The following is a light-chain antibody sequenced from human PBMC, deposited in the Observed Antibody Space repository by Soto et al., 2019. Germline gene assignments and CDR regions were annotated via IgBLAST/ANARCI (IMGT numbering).Light chain of an antibody. CDR2: AAS. Sequence: DIRITQASASLSASVGDSVTITCRASPSISTYLNWYQQKPGIDPMLLIYAASSLQSGVPSRCGGSGAGTDLTLTITSLQPGDFSTLYCQQGYGSPRTVGSGTKVDI. CDR3: QQGYGSPRT. CDR1: PSISTY. V-gene: IGKV1-39*01. J-gene: IGKJ1*01.